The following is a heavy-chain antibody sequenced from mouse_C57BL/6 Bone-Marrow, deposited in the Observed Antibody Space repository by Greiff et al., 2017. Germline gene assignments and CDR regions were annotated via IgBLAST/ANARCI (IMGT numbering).Heavy chain of an antibody. CDR1: GYSITSGYY. J-gene: IGHJ3*01. V-gene: IGHV3-6*01. CDR3: ARIGWLRPRFAY. D-gene: IGHD2-2*01. CDR2: ISSDGSN. Sequence: ESGPGLVKPSQSLSLTCSVTGYSITSGYYWNWIRQSPGNKLEWMGYISSDGSNNYNPSLNNRISITRDTSKNQFFLKLNCGTTEDTATYYCARIGWLRPRFAYWGQGTLVTVSA.